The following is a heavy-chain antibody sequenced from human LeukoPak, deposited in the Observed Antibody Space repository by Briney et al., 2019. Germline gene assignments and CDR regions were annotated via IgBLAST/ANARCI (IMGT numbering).Heavy chain of an antibody. CDR3: VKDLRSDFMGVLSRYLSH. J-gene: IGHJ4*02. CDR1: GFTFSSFA. V-gene: IGHV3-64D*09. Sequence: SGGSLRLSCSASGFTFSSFAMHWVRQAPGKGLEYVAAISRNGGSTYYADSVKGRFTISRDNSKNTLYLQMSSLRAEDTAVYLCVKDLRSDFMGVLSRYLSHWGQGTLVTVSS. CDR2: ISRNGGST. D-gene: IGHD2/OR15-2a*01.